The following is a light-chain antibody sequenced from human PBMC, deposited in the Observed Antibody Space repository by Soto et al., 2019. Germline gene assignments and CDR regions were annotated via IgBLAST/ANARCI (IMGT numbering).Light chain of an antibody. J-gene: IGLJ1*01. CDR2: SNN. CDR3: AAWDDSLNGLYV. CDR1: SSNIGSNA. V-gene: IGLV1-44*01. Sequence: QSAQTRTPSASGTPGQRVTISGAGSSSNIGSNAVNWYQQLPGTAPKLLIYSNNQRPSGVPDRFSGSKSGTSASLAISGLQSEDEADYYCAAWDDSLNGLYVFGTGT.